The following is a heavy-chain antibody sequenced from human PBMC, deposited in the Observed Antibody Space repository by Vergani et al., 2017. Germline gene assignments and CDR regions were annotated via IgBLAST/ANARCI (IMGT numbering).Heavy chain of an antibody. CDR2: IYHSGST. D-gene: IGHD2-8*01. V-gene: IGHV4-34*01. J-gene: IGHJ5*02. Sequence: QVQLQQWGAGLLKPSETLSLTCAVYGGSFSGYYWSWIRQPPGKGLEWIGDIYHSGSTNYNPSLKSRVTISVDTSKTQFSLKLSSVTAADTAVYYCAGAGSVVLMAYDQRTLAFDPWGQGTLVTVSS. CDR3: AGAGSVVLMAYDQRTLAFDP. CDR1: GGSFSGYY.